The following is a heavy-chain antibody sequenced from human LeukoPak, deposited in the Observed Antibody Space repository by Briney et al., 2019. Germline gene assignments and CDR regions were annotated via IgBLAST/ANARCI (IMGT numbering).Heavy chain of an antibody. CDR2: ISGSGGST. CDR1: GFTFSIYA. D-gene: IGHD6-13*01. CDR3: AKAYSSSWYRNDAFDI. Sequence: PGGSLRLSCAASGFTFSIYAMSWVRQAPGKGLECVSAISGSGGSTYYADPVKGRFTISRDNSKNTLYLQMNSLRAEDTAVYYCAKAYSSSWYRNDAFDIWGQGTMVTVSS. V-gene: IGHV3-23*01. J-gene: IGHJ3*02.